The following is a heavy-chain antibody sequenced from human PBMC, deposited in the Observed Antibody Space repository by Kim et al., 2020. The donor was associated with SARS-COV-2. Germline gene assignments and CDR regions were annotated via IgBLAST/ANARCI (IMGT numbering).Heavy chain of an antibody. V-gene: IGHV4-39*01. CDR1: GGSISSSSYY. CDR2: IYYSGST. CDR3: ARRRGGGRRYYYGMDV. D-gene: IGHD2-15*01. Sequence: SETLSLTCTVSGGSISSSSYYWGWIRQPPGKGLEWIGSIYYSGSTYYNPSLKSRVTISVDTSKNQFSLKLSSVTAADTAVYYCARRRGGGRRYYYGMDVWGQGTTVTVSS. J-gene: IGHJ6*02.